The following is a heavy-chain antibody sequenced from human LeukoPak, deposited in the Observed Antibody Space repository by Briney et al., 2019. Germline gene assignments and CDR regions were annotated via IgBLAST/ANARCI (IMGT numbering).Heavy chain of an antibody. Sequence: NPGGSLRLSCAASGFSFGSYEMNWVRQAPGKGLEWVSSTSSRTGYTYYADPVKGRFTISRDSAKNSLYLQMNSLRVEDTAVYYCARDNLRPLYYDDSSGYYWYFDLWGRGTLVTVSS. CDR1: GFSFGSYE. V-gene: IGHV3-21*01. CDR3: ARDNLRPLYYDDSSGYYWYFDL. CDR2: TSSRTGYT. D-gene: IGHD3-22*01. J-gene: IGHJ2*01.